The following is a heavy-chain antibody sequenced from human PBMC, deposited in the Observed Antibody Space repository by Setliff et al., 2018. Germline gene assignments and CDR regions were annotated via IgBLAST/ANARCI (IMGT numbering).Heavy chain of an antibody. CDR1: GYTFTSYG. V-gene: IGHV1-18*01. CDR3: ARDLTGTSGY. Sequence: GASVKVSCKASGYTFTSYGFSWVRQAPGQGLEWMGWISVYNGKTKYSQKFQGRVTITTDTSASTAYMELSSLRSEDTAVFYCARDLTGTSGYWGQGTLVTVSS. D-gene: IGHD1-7*01. J-gene: IGHJ4*02. CDR2: ISVYNGKT.